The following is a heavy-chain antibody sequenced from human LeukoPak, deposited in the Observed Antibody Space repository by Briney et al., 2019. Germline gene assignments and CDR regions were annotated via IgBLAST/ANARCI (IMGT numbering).Heavy chain of an antibody. CDR3: ARGLAGYSSGWYSGSAFDI. CDR1: GFTVSSNY. D-gene: IGHD6-19*01. Sequence: GGSLRLSCAASGFTVSSNYMSWVRQAPGKGLEWVSVIYSGGSTYYADSVKGRFTISRDNSKNTLYLQMNSLRAEDTAVYCCARGLAGYSSGWYSGSAFDIWGQGTMVTVSS. CDR2: IYSGGST. V-gene: IGHV3-53*01. J-gene: IGHJ3*02.